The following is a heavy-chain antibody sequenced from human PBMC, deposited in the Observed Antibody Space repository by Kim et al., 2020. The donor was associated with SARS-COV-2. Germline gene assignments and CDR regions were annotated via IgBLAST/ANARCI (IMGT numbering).Heavy chain of an antibody. V-gene: IGHV4-61*02. Sequence: SETLSLTCTVSGGSISSGSYYWSWIRQPAGKGLEWIGRINTSGSTNYNPSLKSRVTISVDTSNNQFSLKLSSVTAADTSVYYCARGPSIVGAGGAFDYWGQGTLVTVSS. D-gene: IGHD1-26*01. CDR2: INTSGST. J-gene: IGHJ4*02. CDR3: ARGPSIVGAGGAFDY. CDR1: GGSISSGSYY.